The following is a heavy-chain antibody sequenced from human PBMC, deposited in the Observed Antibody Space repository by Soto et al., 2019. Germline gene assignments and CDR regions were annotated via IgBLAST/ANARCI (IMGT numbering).Heavy chain of an antibody. CDR3: ARYAFGTFDY. V-gene: IGHV4-4*02. Sequence: PSETLSLTCAVSGDSISSSFWWGWVRQPPGKGLEWIGEIYHTESTVYNPSLKSRVTISVDKSKNQFSLNLDSVTAADTAVYYCARYAFGTFDYWGRGILVT. D-gene: IGHD2-2*01. J-gene: IGHJ4*02. CDR1: GDSISSSFW. CDR2: IYHTEST.